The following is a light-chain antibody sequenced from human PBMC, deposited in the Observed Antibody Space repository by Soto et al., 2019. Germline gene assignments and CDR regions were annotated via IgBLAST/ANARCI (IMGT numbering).Light chain of an antibody. CDR1: QSISSW. V-gene: IGKV1-5*01. Sequence: DIQMTQSPSTLSASVGARAPITCRASQSISSWLAWYQQKPGKAPKLLIYDASSLESGVPSRFSGSGSGTEFTLTISSLQPDDFATYYCQQYNSYWTFGQGTKVDIK. CDR3: QQYNSYWT. J-gene: IGKJ1*01. CDR2: DAS.